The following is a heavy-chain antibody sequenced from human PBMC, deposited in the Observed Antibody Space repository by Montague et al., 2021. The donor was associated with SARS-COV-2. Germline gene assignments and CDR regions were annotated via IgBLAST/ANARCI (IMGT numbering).Heavy chain of an antibody. CDR3: ARNRGWGSRGAGYIDL. J-gene: IGHJ2*01. V-gene: IGHV4-31*03. CDR1: GGSISGDNYY. Sequence: TLSLTCTVSGGSISGDNYYWTWIRQHPGKGLEWIAYIYYTGSTYYNPSLQSRLRTSLDTSKNQFSPTLTSVTPADTAIYYCARNRGWGSRGAGYIDLWGRGTLVTVSS. CDR2: IYYTGST. D-gene: IGHD7-27*01.